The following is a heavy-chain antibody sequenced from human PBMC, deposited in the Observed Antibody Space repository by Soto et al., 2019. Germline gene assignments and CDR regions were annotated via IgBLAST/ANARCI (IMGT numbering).Heavy chain of an antibody. CDR1: GFTFSSYA. D-gene: IGHD1-26*01. CDR2: ISYDGSNK. J-gene: IGHJ6*02. V-gene: IGHV3-30-3*01. Sequence: QVQLVESGGGVVQPGRSLRLSCAASGFTFSSYAMHWVHQAPGKGLEWVAVISYDGSNKYYADSVKGRFTISRDNSKNTLYLQMNSLRAEDTAVYYCARDERGVGATGRNYYYGMDVWGQGTTVTVSS. CDR3: ARDERGVGATGRNYYYGMDV.